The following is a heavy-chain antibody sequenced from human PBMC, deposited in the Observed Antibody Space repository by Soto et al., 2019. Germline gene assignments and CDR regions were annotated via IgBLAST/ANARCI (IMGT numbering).Heavy chain of an antibody. V-gene: IGHV1-8*01. CDR1: GYTFTSYD. Sequence: TSVKVSCKASGYTFTSYDINWVRQATGQGLEWMGWMNPNSGNTGYAQKFQGRVTMTRNTSISTAYMELSSLRSEDTAVYYCAREYFRSGHPDYWGQGTLVTVS. CDR2: MNPNSGNT. CDR3: AREYFRSGHPDY. J-gene: IGHJ4*02. D-gene: IGHD3-10*01.